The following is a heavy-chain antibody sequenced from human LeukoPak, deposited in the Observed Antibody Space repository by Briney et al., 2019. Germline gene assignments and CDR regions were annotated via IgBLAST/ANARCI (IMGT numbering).Heavy chain of an antibody. Sequence: GGSLRLSCAASGFTFSGSAMHWVRQASGKGLEWVGRIRSKANSYATAYAASVKGRFTISRVDSKNTAYLEMNSLKTEDTAVYYCTRQGGGSPPPDIWGQGTMVTVSS. CDR3: TRQGGGSPPPDI. D-gene: IGHD2-15*01. CDR1: GFTFSGSA. V-gene: IGHV3-73*01. J-gene: IGHJ3*02. CDR2: IRSKANSYAT.